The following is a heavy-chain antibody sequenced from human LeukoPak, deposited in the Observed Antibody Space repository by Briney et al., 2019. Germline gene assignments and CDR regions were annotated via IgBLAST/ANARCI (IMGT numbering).Heavy chain of an antibody. CDR3: ARLTYCSGASCYSGYYYYGMDV. J-gene: IGHJ6*02. D-gene: IGHD2-15*01. CDR1: GYSFPSYW. V-gene: IGHV5-10-1*01. CDR2: IDPSDSYT. Sequence: GESLRISCKGSGYSFPSYWITWVRQMPGKGLEWMGRIDPSDSYTNYSPSFQGRVTISADKSIKTAYLQWSSLKASDTAIYYCARLTYCSGASCYSGYYYYGMDVWGPGTTVTVSS.